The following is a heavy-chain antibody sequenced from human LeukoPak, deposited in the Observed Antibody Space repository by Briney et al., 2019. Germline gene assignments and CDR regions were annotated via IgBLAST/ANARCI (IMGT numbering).Heavy chain of an antibody. Sequence: GESLKISCKGSGYIFTSYWIGWVRQLPGKGLEWMGIIYPGDSDTRYCPSFQGQVTISADKSISTAYLQWTSLKASDTAMYYCARHAAAAGHSYMDVWGKGTTVTVSS. J-gene: IGHJ6*03. D-gene: IGHD6-13*01. V-gene: IGHV5-51*01. CDR3: ARHAAAAGHSYMDV. CDR2: IYPGDSDT. CDR1: GYIFTSYW.